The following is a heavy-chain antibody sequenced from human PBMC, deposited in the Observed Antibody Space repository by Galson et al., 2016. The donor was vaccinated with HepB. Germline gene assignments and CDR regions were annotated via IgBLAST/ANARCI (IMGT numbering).Heavy chain of an antibody. D-gene: IGHD1-1*01. Sequence: SLRLSCAASGFTFSIHDMHWVRQVTGKGLEWVSAIETAGDTYYPDSVKGRFTISRENAKNSLYLQMNDLRAGDTAVYYCARGKSLLTMPWNYGLDVWGKGTAVTVFS. CDR1: GFTFSIHD. J-gene: IGHJ6*04. CDR3: ARGKSLLTMPWNYGLDV. CDR2: IETAGDT. V-gene: IGHV3-13*01.